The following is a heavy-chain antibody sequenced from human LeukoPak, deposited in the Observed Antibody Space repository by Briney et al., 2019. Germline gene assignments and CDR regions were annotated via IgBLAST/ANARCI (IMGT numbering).Heavy chain of an antibody. J-gene: IGHJ4*02. V-gene: IGHV3-23*01. D-gene: IGHD4-17*01. CDR3: AKEGDDYGDYLWRGSLIDTYYFDY. CDR1: GFTVSSNY. CDR2: ISGSGGST. Sequence: GGSLRVSCAASGFTVSSNYMSWVRQAPGKGLEWVSAISGSGGSTYYADSVKGRFTISRDNSKNTLYLQMNSLRAEDTAVYYCAKEGDDYGDYLWRGSLIDTYYFDYWGQGTLVTVSS.